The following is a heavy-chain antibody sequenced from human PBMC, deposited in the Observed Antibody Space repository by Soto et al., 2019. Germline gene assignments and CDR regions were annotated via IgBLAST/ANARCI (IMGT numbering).Heavy chain of an antibody. CDR1: GFTFSSYG. J-gene: IGHJ6*02. D-gene: IGHD3-22*01. CDR2: IWYDGSNK. CDR3: AMGYYDAYYYYYGMDV. V-gene: IGHV3-33*01. Sequence: QVQLVESGGGVVQPGRSLRLSCAASGFTFSSYGMHWVRQAPGKGLEWVAVIWYDGSNKYYADSVKGRFTISRDNSKNTLYLQMNSLRAEDTAVYYCAMGYYDAYYYYYGMDVWGQGTTVTVSS.